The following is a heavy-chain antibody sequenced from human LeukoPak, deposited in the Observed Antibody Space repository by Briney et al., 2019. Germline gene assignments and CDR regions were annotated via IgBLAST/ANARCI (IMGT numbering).Heavy chain of an antibody. CDR1: GGTFSSYA. CDR3: AGSHRRITIFGVVTDAFDI. D-gene: IGHD3-3*01. Sequence: GSSVKVSCKASGGTFSSYAISWVRQAPGQGLEWMGWMNPNSGNTGYAQKFQGRVTITTDESTSTAYMELSSLRSEDTAVYYCAGSHRRITIFGVVTDAFDIWGQGTMVTVSS. V-gene: IGHV1-69*05. CDR2: MNPNSGNT. J-gene: IGHJ3*02.